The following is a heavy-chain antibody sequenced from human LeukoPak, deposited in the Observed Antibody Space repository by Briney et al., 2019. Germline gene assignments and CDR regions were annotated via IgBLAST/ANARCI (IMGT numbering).Heavy chain of an antibody. Sequence: ASVKVSCKASGYTFTNYDINWVRQAPGQGLEWMGWISAYNGNTNYAQKLQGRVTMTTDTSTSTAYMELRSLRSDDTAVYYCAREQYYDSSGYLGVHYWGQGTLVTVSS. J-gene: IGHJ4*02. V-gene: IGHV1-18*01. CDR2: ISAYNGNT. D-gene: IGHD3-22*01. CDR1: GYTFTNYD. CDR3: AREQYYDSSGYLGVHY.